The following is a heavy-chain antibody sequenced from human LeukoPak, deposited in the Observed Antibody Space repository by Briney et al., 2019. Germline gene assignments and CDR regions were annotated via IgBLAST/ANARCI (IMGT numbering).Heavy chain of an antibody. CDR3: AREIYDSSGYYYVWDY. CDR1: GYTFTSYG. V-gene: IGHV1-18*01. Sequence: ASVKVSCKASGYTFTSYGISWVRQAPGQGLEWMGWISAYNGNTNYAQKLQGRVTMTTDTSTSTAYMELRSLRSDDTAVYYCAREIYDSSGYYYVWDYWGQGTLVTASP. J-gene: IGHJ4*02. D-gene: IGHD3-22*01. CDR2: ISAYNGNT.